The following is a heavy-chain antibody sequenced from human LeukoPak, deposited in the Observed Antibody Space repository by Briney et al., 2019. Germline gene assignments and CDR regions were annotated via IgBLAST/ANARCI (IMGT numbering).Heavy chain of an antibody. J-gene: IGHJ3*02. CDR2: IISSSRYI. Sequence: GGSLRLPCGASGLTFRRLCMNGVRQAPGKGLEGVSSIISSSRYIYYADSVKGRFTIHRDNAKNSLHRHVNSLRSGDPACFSLARDGRAFDIWDQGPRVTVTA. V-gene: IGHV3-21*01. CDR1: GLTFRRLC. CDR3: ARDGRAFDI.